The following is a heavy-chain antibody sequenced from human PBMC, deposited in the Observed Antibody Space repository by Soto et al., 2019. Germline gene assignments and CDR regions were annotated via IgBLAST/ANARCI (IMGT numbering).Heavy chain of an antibody. J-gene: IGHJ4*02. Sequence: GGSLRLSCAASGFTFSPYEMSWVRQAPGKGLEWISYISSSGSTIHYADSVKGRFSISRDNAKKSLFLQMNSLRAEDTAVYYGVREALCSNGFCQLDYWGRGTMVTVSS. V-gene: IGHV3-48*03. CDR2: ISSSGSTI. D-gene: IGHD2-2*01. CDR3: VREALCSNGFCQLDY. CDR1: GFTFSPYE.